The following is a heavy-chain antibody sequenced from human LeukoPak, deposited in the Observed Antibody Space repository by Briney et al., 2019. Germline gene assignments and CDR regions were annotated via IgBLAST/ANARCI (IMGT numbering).Heavy chain of an antibody. J-gene: IGHJ4*02. V-gene: IGHV4-39*07. Sequence: SGTLSLTCTVSGGSISSSSYYWGWIHQPPGKGLEWIGSIYYSGSTYYNPSLKSRVTISVDTSKNQFSLKLSSVTAADTAVYYCARAASGIVYYFDYWGQGTLVTVSS. CDR3: ARAASGIVYYFDY. D-gene: IGHD1-26*01. CDR1: GGSISSSSYY. CDR2: IYYSGST.